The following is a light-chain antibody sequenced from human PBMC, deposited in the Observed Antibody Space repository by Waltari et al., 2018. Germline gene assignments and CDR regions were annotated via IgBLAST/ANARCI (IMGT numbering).Light chain of an antibody. Sequence: SYELTQPPSVSVSPGQTASITCSGDKLGDKYACWYQQKPGQSPVLVIYQDSKRPSGIPERFSGSNSGNTATLTISGTQAMEEADYYCQAWDSSAWVFGGGTKLTVL. CDR2: QDS. J-gene: IGLJ3*02. CDR3: QAWDSSAWV. CDR1: KLGDKY. V-gene: IGLV3-1*01.